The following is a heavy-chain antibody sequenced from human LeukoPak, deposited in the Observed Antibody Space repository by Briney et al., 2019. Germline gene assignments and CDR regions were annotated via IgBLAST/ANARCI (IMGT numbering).Heavy chain of an antibody. CDR1: GGTFSSYA. J-gene: IGHJ4*02. V-gene: IGHV1-69*05. D-gene: IGHD3-3*01. CDR3: ALGFGVKDY. CDR2: IIPIFGTA. Sequence: SVKVSCKASGGTFSSYAISWVRQAPGQGVEWMGGIIPIFGTANYAQKFQGRVTITTDESTSTAYMQLSSRRSEHTAVYYCALGFGVKDYWGQGTLVTVSS.